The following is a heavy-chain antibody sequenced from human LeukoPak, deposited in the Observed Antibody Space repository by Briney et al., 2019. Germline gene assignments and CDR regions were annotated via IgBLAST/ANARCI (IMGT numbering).Heavy chain of an antibody. J-gene: IGHJ6*03. D-gene: IGHD1-26*01. CDR3: AGTIMGVTAGYYYYYMDV. CDR1: GGSISSYY. Sequence: TSETLSLTYTVSGGSISSYYWSWIRQPPGEGLEWIGYIYYSGSANYNPSLNSRVTISVDTSKNQFSLMLSSVAAADTAVYYCAGTIMGVTAGYYYYYMDVWGKGTTVTVSS. V-gene: IGHV4-59*08. CDR2: IYYSGSA.